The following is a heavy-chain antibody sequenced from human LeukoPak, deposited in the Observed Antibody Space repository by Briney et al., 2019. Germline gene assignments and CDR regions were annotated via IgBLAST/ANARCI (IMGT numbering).Heavy chain of an antibody. CDR3: ARDFDWFPLGY. Sequence: PGGSLRLSCAASGFTFSSYRMNWVRQAPGKGLEWVSSISSSSYIYYADSVKGRFTISRDNAKNSLYLQMNSLRAEDTAVYYCARDFDWFPLGYWGQGALVTASS. V-gene: IGHV3-21*01. CDR2: ISSSSYI. D-gene: IGHD3-9*01. J-gene: IGHJ4*02. CDR1: GFTFSSYR.